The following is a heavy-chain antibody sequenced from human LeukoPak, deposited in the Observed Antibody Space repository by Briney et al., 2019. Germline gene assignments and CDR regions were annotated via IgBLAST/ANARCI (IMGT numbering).Heavy chain of an antibody. CDR2: ISGSGGST. CDR1: GFTFSSYA. V-gene: IGHV3-23*01. CDR3: AIGALRGWELLRFDY. Sequence: PGGSLRLSCAASGFTFSSYAMSWVRQAPGKGLEWVSAISGSGGSTYYADSVKGRFTISRDNSKNTLYLQMNSLRAEDTAVYYCAIGALRGWELLRFDYWGQGTLVTVSS. J-gene: IGHJ4*02. D-gene: IGHD1-26*01.